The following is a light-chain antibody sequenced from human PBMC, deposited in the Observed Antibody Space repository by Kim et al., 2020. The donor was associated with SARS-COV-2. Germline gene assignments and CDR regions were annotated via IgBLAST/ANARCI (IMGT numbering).Light chain of an antibody. CDR2: AAS. J-gene: IGKJ4*01. Sequence: ASVGDRVTLTCRARQGIRNDLGWYQQKPGKAPKVLIYAASNLQSGVPSRFSGSGSGTDFTLTISSLQPEDFATYYCLQDYNYPRTFGGGTKVDIK. CDR1: QGIRND. CDR3: LQDYNYPRT. V-gene: IGKV1-6*01.